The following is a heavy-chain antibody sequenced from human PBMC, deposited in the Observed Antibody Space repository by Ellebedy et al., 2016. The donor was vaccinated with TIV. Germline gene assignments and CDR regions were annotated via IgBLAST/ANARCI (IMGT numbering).Heavy chain of an antibody. Sequence: GESLKISCAASGFTFDDYAMHWVRQAPGKGLEWVANIKQDGSEKYYVDSVKGRFTISRDNAKNSLYLQMNSLRAEDTAVYYCARLRYFDYWGQGTLVTVSS. CDR2: IKQDGSEK. CDR3: ARLRYFDY. J-gene: IGHJ4*02. CDR1: GFTFDDYA. D-gene: IGHD3-9*01. V-gene: IGHV3-7*01.